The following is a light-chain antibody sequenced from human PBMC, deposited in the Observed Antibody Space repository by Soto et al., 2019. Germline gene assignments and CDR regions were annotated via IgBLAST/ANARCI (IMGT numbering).Light chain of an antibody. CDR3: SSYTSINTHV. CDR2: DVS. CDR1: SSDVGGYNF. Sequence: QSALTQPASVSGFPGQSITISCTGTSSDVGGYNFVSWYQQHPGKAPKLIISDVSNRPSGVSTRFSGSKSGNTASLTISGLQAEYEADYYCSSYTSINTHVFGTGTKLTVL. J-gene: IGLJ1*01. V-gene: IGLV2-14*01.